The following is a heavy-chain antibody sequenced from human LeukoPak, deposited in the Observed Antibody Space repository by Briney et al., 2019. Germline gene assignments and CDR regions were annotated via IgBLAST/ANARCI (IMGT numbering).Heavy chain of an antibody. V-gene: IGHV1-8*01. Sequence: ASVKVSCKASGYTFTSYDINWVRQATGQGLEWMGWMNPNSGNTGYAQKFQGRVTMTRNTSISTAYMELSSLRSEDTAVYYCARGRPKAAALPSLPFDPWGRGTLVTVPS. CDR1: GYTFTSYD. CDR3: ARGRPKAAALPSLPFDP. CDR2: MNPNSGNT. D-gene: IGHD6-13*01. J-gene: IGHJ5*02.